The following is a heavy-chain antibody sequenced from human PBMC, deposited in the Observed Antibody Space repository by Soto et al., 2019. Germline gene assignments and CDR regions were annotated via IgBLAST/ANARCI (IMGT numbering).Heavy chain of an antibody. D-gene: IGHD6-13*01. J-gene: IGHJ4*02. Sequence: GGSLRLSCAASGFTFSSYGMHWVRQAPGKGLEWVAVISYDGSNKYYADSVKGRFTISRDNSKNTLYLQMNSLRAEDTAVYYCAKEGPPGIAAADLYYFDYWGQGTLVTVSS. CDR2: ISYDGSNK. CDR3: AKEGPPGIAAADLYYFDY. V-gene: IGHV3-30*18. CDR1: GFTFSSYG.